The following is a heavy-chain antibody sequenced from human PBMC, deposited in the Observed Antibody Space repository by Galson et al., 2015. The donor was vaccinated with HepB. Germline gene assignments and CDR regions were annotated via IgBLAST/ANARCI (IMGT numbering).Heavy chain of an antibody. CDR3: ARVPGSHYYYYGMDV. CDR1: GFTFSSYW. CDR2: INSDGSST. V-gene: IGHV3-74*01. Sequence: SLRLSCAASGFTFSSYWMHWVRQAPGKGLVWVSRINSDGSSTSYADSVKGRFTISRDNAKNTLYLQMNSLRAEDTAVYYCARVPGSHYYYYGMDVWGQGTTVTVSS. J-gene: IGHJ6*02.